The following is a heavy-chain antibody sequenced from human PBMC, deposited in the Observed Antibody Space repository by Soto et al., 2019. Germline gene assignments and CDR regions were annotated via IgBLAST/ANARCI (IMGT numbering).Heavy chain of an antibody. J-gene: IGHJ6*02. V-gene: IGHV3-30*03. CDR1: GFTLSSYG. Sequence: GGSLRLSCAASGFTLSSYGMHWVRQEPGKGLEWVAVISYDGSNKYYADSVKGRFTISRDNSKNTLYLQMNSLRAEDTAVYYCAIDACVYCSSTSLGYYGMDVWGQGTTVTVSS. CDR3: AIDACVYCSSTSLGYYGMDV. D-gene: IGHD2-2*01. CDR2: ISYDGSNK.